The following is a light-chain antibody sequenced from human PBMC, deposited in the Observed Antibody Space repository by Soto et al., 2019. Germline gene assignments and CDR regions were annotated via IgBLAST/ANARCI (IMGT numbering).Light chain of an antibody. CDR2: DAA. CDR3: QQYNHWPLYT. CDR1: QSVSRN. V-gene: IGKV3-15*01. J-gene: IGKJ2*01. Sequence: EVVMTQSPATLSVSPGERATLSCRASQSVSRNLAWYQQRPGRAPRLLIYDAATRVTNIPTRFSGSGSGTEFTITISSLQSEDFAVYYCQQYNHWPLYTFGQGTKLEIK.